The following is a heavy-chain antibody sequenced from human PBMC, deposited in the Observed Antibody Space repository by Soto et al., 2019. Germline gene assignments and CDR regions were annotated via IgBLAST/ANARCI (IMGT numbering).Heavy chain of an antibody. J-gene: IGHJ5*02. Sequence: PSETLSLTCAVYGGSFTGYYWSWIRQPPGKGLEWIGEINQSGNTNYNPSLKSRVTISVDTSKNQLFLNLTSVTAADTAVYYCARVAGSGWYDAWGQGTLVTVSS. CDR1: GGSFTGYY. V-gene: IGHV4-34*01. CDR3: ARVAGSGWYDA. CDR2: INQSGNT. D-gene: IGHD6-19*01.